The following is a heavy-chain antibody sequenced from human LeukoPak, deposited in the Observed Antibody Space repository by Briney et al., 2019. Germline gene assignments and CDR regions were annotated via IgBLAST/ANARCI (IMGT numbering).Heavy chain of an antibody. Sequence: SETLSLTCSVSGDSISGYYWSWIRQPPGKGLEWIAYIHNSGNSNYNPSLKSRVTISVDTSKNQFSLKLSSVTAADTAVYYCARFTTMVRGVIYWFDPWGQGTLVTVSS. CDR2: IHNSGNS. V-gene: IGHV4-59*01. CDR3: ARFTTMVRGVIYWFDP. CDR1: GDSISGYY. J-gene: IGHJ5*02. D-gene: IGHD3-10*01.